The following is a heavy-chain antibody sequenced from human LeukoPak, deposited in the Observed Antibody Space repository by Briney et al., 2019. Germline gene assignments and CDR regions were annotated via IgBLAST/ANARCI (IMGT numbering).Heavy chain of an antibody. V-gene: IGHV3-30*03. CDR2: ISWDGRNK. CDR1: GFTFSNYG. CDR3: ARSVVTPSSWFDP. D-gene: IGHD4-23*01. J-gene: IGHJ5*02. Sequence: GSLRLSCVASGFTFSNYGIHWVRQAPGKGLEWVASISWDGRNKRYADSVTGRFTISRDNSQNTLYLQMNSLRGEDTAIYYCARSVVTPSSWFDPWGQGTLVTVSS.